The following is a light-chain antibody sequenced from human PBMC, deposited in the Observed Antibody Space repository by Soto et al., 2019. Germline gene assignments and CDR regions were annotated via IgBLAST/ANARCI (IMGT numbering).Light chain of an antibody. CDR1: QTVSDS. V-gene: IGKV1-5*03. CDR3: QQYYTYSWT. J-gene: IGKJ1*01. Sequence: DIQMTQSPSTLSASVGDRVTITCRASQTVSDSLAWYQQRPWKAPNLLIYKASTLESGVPSRFSGSGSGTEFTLTISSLQPDDFATYYCQQYYTYSWTCGQGPKVEIK. CDR2: KAS.